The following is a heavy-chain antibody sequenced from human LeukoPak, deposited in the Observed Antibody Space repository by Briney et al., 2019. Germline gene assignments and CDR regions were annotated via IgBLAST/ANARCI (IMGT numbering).Heavy chain of an antibody. CDR3: ARLTPNTVTTSRTVYYYYGMDV. CDR2: ISAYNGNT. V-gene: IGHV1-18*04. D-gene: IGHD4-17*01. CDR1: GYTFTGYY. Sequence: GASVKVSCKASGYTFTGYYMHWVRQAPGQGLEWMGWISAYNGNTNYAQKLQGRVTMTTDTSTSTAYMELRSLRSDDTAVYYCARLTPNTVTTSRTVYYYYGMDVWGQGTTVTVSS. J-gene: IGHJ6*02.